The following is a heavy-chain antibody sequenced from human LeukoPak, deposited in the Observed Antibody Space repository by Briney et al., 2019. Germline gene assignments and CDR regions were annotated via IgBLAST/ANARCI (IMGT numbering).Heavy chain of an antibody. J-gene: IGHJ4*02. V-gene: IGHV4-34*01. D-gene: IGHD3-10*01. CDR2: INHSGST. Sequence: SETLSLTCAVYGGSFSGYYWSWIRQPPGKGLEWIGEINHSGSTNYNPSLKSRVTISVDTSKNQFSLKLSSVTAADTAVYYCVRRRRTLYGSGSYTFDYWGQGTLVTVSS. CDR3: VRRRRTLYGSGSYTFDY. CDR1: GGSFSGYY.